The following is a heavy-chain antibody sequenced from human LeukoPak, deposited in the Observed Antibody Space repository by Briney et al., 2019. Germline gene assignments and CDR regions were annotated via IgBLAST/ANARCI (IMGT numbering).Heavy chain of an antibody. CDR3: AKDFRGAGYYYFDY. J-gene: IGHJ4*02. CDR2: ISWNSGSI. Sequence: GGSLRLSCAASGFTFDDYAMHRVRQAPGKGLEWVSGISWNSGSIGYADSVKGRFTISRDNAKNSLYLQMNSLRAEDTALYYCAKDFRGAGYYYFDYWGQGTLVTVSS. D-gene: IGHD3-10*01. V-gene: IGHV3-9*01. CDR1: GFTFDDYA.